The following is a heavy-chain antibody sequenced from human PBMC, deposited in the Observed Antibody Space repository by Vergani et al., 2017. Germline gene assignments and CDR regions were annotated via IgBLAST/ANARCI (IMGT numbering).Heavy chain of an antibody. CDR3: ARVVTAGITGTTVGNWFDP. D-gene: IGHD1-7*01. J-gene: IGHJ5*02. CDR1: GFTFSDYY. V-gene: IGHV3-11*01. Sequence: QVQLVESGGGLVKPGGSLRLSCAASGFTFSDYYMSWIRQAPGKGLEWVSYISSSVSTIYYADSVKGRFTISRDNAKNSLYLQMNSLRAEDTAVYYCARVVTAGITGTTVGNWFDPWGQGTLVTVSS. CDR2: ISSSVSTI.